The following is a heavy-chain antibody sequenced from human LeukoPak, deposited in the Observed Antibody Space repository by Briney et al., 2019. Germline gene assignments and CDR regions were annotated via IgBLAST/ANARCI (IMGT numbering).Heavy chain of an antibody. CDR3: ARDAGITGTTYYYYYMDV. CDR2: INPNSGGT. Sequence: ASVKVSCKASGYTFTSYGISWVRQAPGQGLEWMGWINPNSGGTNYAQKFQGRVTMTRDTSISTAYMELSRLRSDDTAVYYCARDAGITGTTYYYYYMDVWGKGTTVTVSS. J-gene: IGHJ6*03. V-gene: IGHV1-2*02. CDR1: GYTFTSYG. D-gene: IGHD1-20*01.